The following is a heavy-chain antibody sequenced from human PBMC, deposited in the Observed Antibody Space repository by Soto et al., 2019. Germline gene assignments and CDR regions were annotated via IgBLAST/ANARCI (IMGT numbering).Heavy chain of an antibody. V-gene: IGHV3-13*05. CDR3: ARDSGGRFRRYGMDV. J-gene: IGHJ6*02. CDR1: GFTFSSYS. CDR2: IESAGAP. Sequence: VGSLRLSCAASGFTFSSYSMNWVRQAKGKGLEWVSGIESAGAPYYPGSVKGRFTISRENAKNSVYLQMNSLRAGDTAVYFCARDSGGRFRRYGMDVWGQGTTVTVSS. D-gene: IGHD3-16*01.